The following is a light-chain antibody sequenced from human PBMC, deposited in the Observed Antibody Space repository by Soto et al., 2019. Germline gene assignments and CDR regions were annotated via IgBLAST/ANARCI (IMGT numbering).Light chain of an antibody. CDR1: SSNIGAGYD. CDR3: QSYDCSLSGFV. J-gene: IGLJ1*01. Sequence: SVLTQPPSVSGAPGQRVTISCTGSSSNIGAGYDIHWYQQLPGTAPKLLIYGNSNRPSGVPERFSGSKSGTSASLAITGLQAEDEADSFCQSYDCSLSGFVFGTGTKLTVL. V-gene: IGLV1-40*01. CDR2: GNS.